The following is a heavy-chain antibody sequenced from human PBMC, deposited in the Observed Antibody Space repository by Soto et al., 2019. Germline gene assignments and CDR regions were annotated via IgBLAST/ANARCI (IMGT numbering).Heavy chain of an antibody. Sequence: ASVKVSCKASGYTFTGYYMHWVRQAPGQGLEWMGWINPNSGGTNYAQKFQGWVTMTRDTSISTAYMELSRLRSDDTAVYYCAGDGQQLADYYYYYGMDVWGQGTTVTVSS. CDR1: GYTFTGYY. D-gene: IGHD6-13*01. V-gene: IGHV1-2*04. CDR3: AGDGQQLADYYYYYGMDV. CDR2: INPNSGGT. J-gene: IGHJ6*02.